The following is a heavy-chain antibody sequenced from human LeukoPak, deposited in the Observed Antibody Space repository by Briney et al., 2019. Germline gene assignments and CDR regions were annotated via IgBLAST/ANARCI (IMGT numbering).Heavy chain of an antibody. CDR2: ISASGASP. J-gene: IGHJ4*02. D-gene: IGHD6-6*01. CDR1: GFSFSSFE. CDR3: AKASPYSTSSLTFYDL. V-gene: IGHV3-23*01. Sequence: GGSLRLSCAASGFSFSSFEMSWVRQAPGKGLDWVSAISASGASPFYADSVRGRFTISRDNSKNTLFLQMNGLRVDDTAVYHCAKASPYSTSSLTFYDLWGQGTLVTVSS.